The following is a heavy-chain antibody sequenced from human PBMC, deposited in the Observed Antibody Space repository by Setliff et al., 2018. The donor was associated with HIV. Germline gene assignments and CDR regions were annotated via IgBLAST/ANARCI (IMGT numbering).Heavy chain of an antibody. CDR1: GGSFSAYH. V-gene: IGHV4-34*01. CDR2: INHSGST. D-gene: IGHD3-22*01. CDR3: ARDPHYFDTSGHYSWFYFDY. J-gene: IGHJ4*02. Sequence: PSETLSLTCAVYGGSFSAYHWSWIRQTPGKGLEWLGEINHSGSTTYHPSLRSRVTVSAATSKNQFSLKLTSVTAADTAVYFCARDPHYFDTSGHYSWFYFDYWGQGTLVTVSS.